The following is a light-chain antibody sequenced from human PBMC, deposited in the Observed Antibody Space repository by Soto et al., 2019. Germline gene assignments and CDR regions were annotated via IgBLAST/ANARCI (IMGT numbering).Light chain of an antibody. V-gene: IGKV3-11*01. J-gene: IGKJ5*01. CDR1: QSFRGL. CDR3: QQRHMWPIT. CDR2: DAY. Sequence: VLTQSPVTLSLSPGERATLSCRASQSFRGLLSWYQQKPGQAPRLLIYDAYNRATGIPPRFSGSGSGTDFTLTISSLEPEDSAVYYCQQRHMWPITFGQGTRLEIK.